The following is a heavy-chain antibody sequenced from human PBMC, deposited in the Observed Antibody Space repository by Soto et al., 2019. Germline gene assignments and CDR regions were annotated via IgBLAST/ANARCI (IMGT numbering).Heavy chain of an antibody. CDR3: AKASMIAFGGIIDFDY. CDR2: VSGGGGST. V-gene: IGHV3-23*01. J-gene: IGHJ4*02. D-gene: IGHD3-16*01. CDR1: GFTFNIYA. Sequence: HLLESGGGSVQPGGSLRLSCAASGFTFNIYAMNWVRQAPGKGLEWVSAVSGGGGSTFYAASVRGRFTISRDNSDNTVYLQMNSLRAEDTAVYYCAKASMIAFGGIIDFDYWGQGALVTVSS.